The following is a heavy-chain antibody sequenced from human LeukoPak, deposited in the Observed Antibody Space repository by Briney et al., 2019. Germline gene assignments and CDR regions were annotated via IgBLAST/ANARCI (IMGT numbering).Heavy chain of an antibody. CDR3: VRQMVGASFDY. V-gene: IGHV3-7*01. CDR2: INQDGSET. Sequence: PGGSLRLSCAASGFTLSYYWMSWVRQAPGKGLEWVANINQDGSETYYVDSVRGRFTFSRDNAENSVYLQMNSLRAEDTAVYHCVRQMVGASFDYWGQGTLVTVSS. J-gene: IGHJ4*02. D-gene: IGHD1-26*01. CDR1: GFTLSYYW.